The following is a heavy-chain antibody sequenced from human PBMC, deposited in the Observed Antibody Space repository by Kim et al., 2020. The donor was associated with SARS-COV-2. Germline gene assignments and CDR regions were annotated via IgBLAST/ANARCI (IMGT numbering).Heavy chain of an antibody. Sequence: TNYNPSLKSRVTISIDTSKNQFSLKLNSVTAAYTAVYYCARETDYTDAFDIWGQGTMVTVSS. V-gene: IGHV4-59*01. D-gene: IGHD4-4*01. J-gene: IGHJ3*02. CDR2: T. CDR3: ARETDYTDAFDI.